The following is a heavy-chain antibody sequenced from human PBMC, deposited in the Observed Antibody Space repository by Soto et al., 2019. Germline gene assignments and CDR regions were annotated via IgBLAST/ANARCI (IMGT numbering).Heavy chain of an antibody. CDR1: GFSFRGKNY. Sequence: GGSLRLSCAASGFSFRGKNYLTWVRQAPGKGLEWVSGLYDTDGTYSADSVKGRFTISRDNAKNSLYLQMNSLRAEDTAVYYCARDRRVGYYDSSGYYRAWYFDYWGQGTLVTVSS. V-gene: IGHV3-66*01. CDR2: LYDTDGT. J-gene: IGHJ4*02. CDR3: ARDRRVGYYDSSGYYRAWYFDY. D-gene: IGHD3-22*01.